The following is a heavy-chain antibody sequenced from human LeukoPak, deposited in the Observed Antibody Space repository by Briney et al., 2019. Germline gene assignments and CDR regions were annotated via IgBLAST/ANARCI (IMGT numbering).Heavy chain of an antibody. V-gene: IGHV4-61*02. J-gene: IGHJ6*03. CDR1: GGSISSGSYY. Sequence: PSQTLSLTCTVSGGSISSGSYYWSWIRQPAGKGLEWIGRIYTSGSTNYNPSLKSRVTISVDTSKNQFSLKLSSVTAADTAVYYCARDLGSTAYYYYYYMDVWGKGTTVTVSS. CDR3: ARDLGSTAYYYYYYMDV. CDR2: IYTSGST. D-gene: IGHD4-11*01.